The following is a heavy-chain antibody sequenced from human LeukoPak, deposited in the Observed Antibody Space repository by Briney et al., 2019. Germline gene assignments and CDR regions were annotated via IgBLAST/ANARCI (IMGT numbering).Heavy chain of an antibody. CDR2: IYYSGST. CDR1: GGSISSGDYY. D-gene: IGHD4-17*01. CDR3: ARLTTVTTLDAFDI. Sequence: SETLSLTCTVSGGSISSGDYYWSWIRQPPGKGLGWIGYIYYSGSTYYNPSLKSRVTISVDTSKNQFSLKLSSVTAADTAVYYCARLTTVTTLDAFDIWGQGTMVTVSS. J-gene: IGHJ3*02. V-gene: IGHV4-30-4*01.